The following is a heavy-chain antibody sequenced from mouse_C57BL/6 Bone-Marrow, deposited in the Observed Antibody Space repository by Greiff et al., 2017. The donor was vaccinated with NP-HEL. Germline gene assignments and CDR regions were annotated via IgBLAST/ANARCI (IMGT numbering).Heavy chain of an antibody. D-gene: IGHD1-1*01. CDR3: ARLYYYGSSPAFDV. CDR2: IYYSGTI. J-gene: IGHJ1*03. CDR1: GISITTGNYR. V-gene: IGHV3-5*01. Sequence: EVQVVESGPGLVKPSQTVFLTCTVTGISITTGNYRWSWIRQFPGNKLEWIGYIYYSGTITSNPSLTSRTTITRDTPKNQFFLEMNSLTAEDTATYYCARLYYYGSSPAFDVWGTGTTVTVSS.